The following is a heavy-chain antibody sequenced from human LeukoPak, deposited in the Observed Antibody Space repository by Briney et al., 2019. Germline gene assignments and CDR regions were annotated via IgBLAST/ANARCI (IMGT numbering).Heavy chain of an antibody. CDR3: AKVISLAGDYYFDY. CDR1: GFTFDDYA. V-gene: IGHV3-43*02. Sequence: GGSLRLSCAASGFTFDDYAMHWVRQAPGKGLEWVSLISGDCGSTYYADSVKGRFTISRDNSKNSLYLQMNSLRTEDTALYYCAKVISLAGDYYFDYWGQGTLVTVSS. J-gene: IGHJ4*02. CDR2: ISGDCGST. D-gene: IGHD3-16*02.